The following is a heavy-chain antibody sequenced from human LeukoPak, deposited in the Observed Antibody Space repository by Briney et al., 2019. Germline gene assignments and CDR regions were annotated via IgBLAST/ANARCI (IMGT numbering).Heavy chain of an antibody. J-gene: IGHJ4*02. CDR1: SFTFSDYG. D-gene: IGHD1-1*01. Sequence: PGGTLRLSCEASSFTFSDYGVSWVRQAPGKGLEWVAGISGGGADTYYADSVKGRFTVSRDNSRNTLFLQMDRLTVEDTALYYCAKGPRALDHSTHRFDYWGQGTLVTVSS. CDR3: AKGPRALDHSTHRFDY. V-gene: IGHV3-23*01. CDR2: ISGGGADT.